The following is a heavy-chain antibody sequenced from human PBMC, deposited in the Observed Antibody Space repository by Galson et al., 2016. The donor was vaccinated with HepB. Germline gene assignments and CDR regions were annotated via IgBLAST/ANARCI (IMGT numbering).Heavy chain of an antibody. J-gene: IGHJ6*02. V-gene: IGHV3-23*01. CDR1: GFSFSSYA. CDR2: ITSGGTT. CDR3: AKRPYSYGWHYGMDV. Sequence: SLRLSCAASGFSFSSYAMSWVRQAPGKGLEWVSGITSGGTTYYADSVKGRFIISRDNSKNILYLQMKSLRDEDTAVYYCAKRPYSYGWHYGMDVWGQGTTVTVSS. D-gene: IGHD5-18*01.